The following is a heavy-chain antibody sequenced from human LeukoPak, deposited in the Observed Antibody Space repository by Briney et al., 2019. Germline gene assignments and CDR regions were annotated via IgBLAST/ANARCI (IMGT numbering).Heavy chain of an antibody. V-gene: IGHV3-33*06. CDR1: GFTFSGYG. D-gene: IGHD2-21*02. Sequence: PGRSLRLSCAASGFTFSGYGMHWVRQAPDKGLEWVAVIWYDGNNKYYADSVKGRFTISRDNSKNTLYLQMNSLRAEDTAVYYCAKDGVYCGGDCYSDTEYFQHWGQGTLVTVSS. CDR2: IWYDGNNK. CDR3: AKDGVYCGGDCYSDTEYFQH. J-gene: IGHJ1*01.